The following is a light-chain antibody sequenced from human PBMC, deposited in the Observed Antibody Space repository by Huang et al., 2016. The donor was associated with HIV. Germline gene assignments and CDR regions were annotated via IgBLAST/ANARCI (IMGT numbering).Light chain of an antibody. CDR1: QSVSGRY. J-gene: IGKJ1*01. CDR3: QQYGSSSWT. Sequence: EIVLTQSPGTLSLSPGGRATLSCRASQSVSGRYLAWYQQKPGQAPRLLSYGASNRATGIPDRFSGSGSGTDFTLTISRLEPEDFAVYYCQQYGSSSWTFGQGTKVEIK. V-gene: IGKV3-20*01. CDR2: GAS.